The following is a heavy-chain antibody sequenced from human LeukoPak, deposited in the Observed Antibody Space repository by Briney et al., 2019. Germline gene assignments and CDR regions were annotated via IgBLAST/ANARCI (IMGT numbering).Heavy chain of an antibody. V-gene: IGHV4-34*01. Sequence: PPETLSLTCAVSGGSFSGYYWSWIRQPPGKGLEWIGEINHSGSTNYNPSPKSRVTISVDTSKNQSSLKQSSVTAADTAVYYCARGQESYGYGLDVWGQETTVTVS. D-gene: IGHD5-18*01. CDR2: INHSGST. CDR3: ARGQESYGYGLDV. CDR1: GGSFSGYY. J-gene: IGHJ6*01.